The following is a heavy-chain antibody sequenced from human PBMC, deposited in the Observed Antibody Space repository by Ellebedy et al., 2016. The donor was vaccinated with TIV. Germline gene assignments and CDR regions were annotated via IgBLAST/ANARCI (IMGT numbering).Heavy chain of an antibody. CDR1: GFTFSNSA. CDR3: ATDASYSSSWYDFDS. Sequence: PGGSLRLSCAASGFTFSNSAMTWVRQAPGKGLEWVSTISGNGVNTHYADSVKGRFTVSRDNSKNTLYLQMSSLRAEDTALYYCATDASYSSSWYDFDSWGQGTLVTVSS. J-gene: IGHJ4*02. D-gene: IGHD6-13*01. CDR2: ISGNGVNT. V-gene: IGHV3-23*01.